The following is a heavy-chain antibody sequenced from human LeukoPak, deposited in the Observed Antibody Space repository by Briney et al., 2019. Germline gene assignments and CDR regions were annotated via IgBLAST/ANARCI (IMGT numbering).Heavy chain of an antibody. D-gene: IGHD1-7*01. V-gene: IGHV3-11*01. CDR2: ISSSGSTI. CDR1: GFTFSDYY. J-gene: IGHJ4*02. CDR3: ARLRNYAVVD. Sequence: PGGSLRLSCAASGFTFSDYYMSWIRQAPGKGLEWVSYISSSGSTIFYADSVKGRFTVSRDNTKNSLYLEMNSLRAEDTAVYYCARLRNYAVVDWGQGTLVTVSS.